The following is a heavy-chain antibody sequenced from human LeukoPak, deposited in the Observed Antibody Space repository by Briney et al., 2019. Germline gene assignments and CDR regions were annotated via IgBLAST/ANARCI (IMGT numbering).Heavy chain of an antibody. Sequence: SETLSLTCAVYGGSFSGYYWSWIRQPPGKGLEWIGEINHSGSTNYNPSLKSRVTISVDTSKNQFSLKLSSVTAAGTAVYYCARGRTDCGGDCYLLYFDYWGQGTLVTVSS. CDR1: GGSFSGYY. D-gene: IGHD2-21*02. J-gene: IGHJ4*02. V-gene: IGHV4-34*01. CDR2: INHSGST. CDR3: ARGRTDCGGDCYLLYFDY.